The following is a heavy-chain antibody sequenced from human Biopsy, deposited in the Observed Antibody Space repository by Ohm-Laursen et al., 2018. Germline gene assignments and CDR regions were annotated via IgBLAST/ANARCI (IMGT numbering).Heavy chain of an antibody. CDR3: ALAAAQTVTHFDY. Sequence: SLRLSCSASGFTFSSYAMTWFRQAPGKGLEWVSNISGNSDIIYDTDSVKGRFTISRDNSKNTLSLQMNSLRADDAAVYYCALAAAQTVTHFDYWGQGTLATVSS. V-gene: IGHV3-23*01. J-gene: IGHJ4*02. CDR1: GFTFSSYA. CDR2: ISGNSDII. D-gene: IGHD4-17*01.